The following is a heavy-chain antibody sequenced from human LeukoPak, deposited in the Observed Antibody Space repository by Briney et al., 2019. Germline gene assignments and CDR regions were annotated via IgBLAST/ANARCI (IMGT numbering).Heavy chain of an antibody. CDR2: IDKSGST. V-gene: IGHV4-38-2*02. CDR1: VYSISSGYY. CDR3: ARDSALAQAVMFDY. Sequence: SETLSLTCTVSVYSISSGYYWGWIRQPPGKGLEWTGSIDKSGSTYYNPSLKSRITISVDTSKNQFSLKLSSVTAADAAVYYCARDSALAQAVMFDYWGQGTLVTVSS. D-gene: IGHD6-19*01. J-gene: IGHJ4*02.